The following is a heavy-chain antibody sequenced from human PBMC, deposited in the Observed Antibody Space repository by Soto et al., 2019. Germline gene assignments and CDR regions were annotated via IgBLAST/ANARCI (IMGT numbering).Heavy chain of an antibody. CDR2: IYYSGST. J-gene: IGHJ5*02. CDR3: ARDLGKTIFGVVNNWFDP. D-gene: IGHD3-3*01. V-gene: IGHV4-61*01. CDR1: GGSVSSGSYY. Sequence: QVQLQESGPGLVKPSETLSLTCTVSGGSVSSGSYYWSWIRQPPGKGLEWIGYIYYSGSTNYNPSHKSRVTISVDTSKNQSSLKLSSVTAADTAVYYCARDLGKTIFGVVNNWFDPWGQGTLVTVSS.